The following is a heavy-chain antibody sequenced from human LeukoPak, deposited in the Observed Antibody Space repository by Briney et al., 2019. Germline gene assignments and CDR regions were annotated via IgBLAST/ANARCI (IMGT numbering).Heavy chain of an antibody. Sequence: SETLSLNCAVYGGSFSGYYWSWLRQPPGKGLEWIGEINHSGSNNYNPSLKRRVIISVDTSKNHFSLKLSSVTAADTAVYYCASPIAEDVRRDYDFDYWGQGTLVTVSS. J-gene: IGHJ4*02. V-gene: IGHV4-34*01. D-gene: IGHD6-13*01. CDR2: INHSGSN. CDR3: ASPIAEDVRRDYDFDY. CDR1: GGSFSGYY.